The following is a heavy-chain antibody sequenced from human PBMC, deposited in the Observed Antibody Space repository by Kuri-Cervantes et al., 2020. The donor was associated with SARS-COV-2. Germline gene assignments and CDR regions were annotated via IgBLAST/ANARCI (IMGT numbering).Heavy chain of an antibody. V-gene: IGHV3-21*04. CDR2: ISSSSYI. J-gene: IGHJ4*02. CDR1: GFTFSSYS. D-gene: IGHD3-3*01. CDR3: ATAKGTVDDFWSGYYRGYYFDY. Sequence: GGSLRLSCAASGFTFSSYSMNWVRQAPGKGLEWVSSISSSSYIYYADSVKGRFTISRDNSKNTLYLQMNSLRAEDTAVYYCATAKGTVDDFWSGYYRGYYFDYWGQGTLVTVSS.